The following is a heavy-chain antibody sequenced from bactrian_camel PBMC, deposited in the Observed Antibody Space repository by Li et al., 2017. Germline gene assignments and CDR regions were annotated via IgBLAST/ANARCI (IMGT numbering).Heavy chain of an antibody. Sequence: HVQLVESGGGSVQAGGSLKLSRVAAGAGYIITDCQMAWYRQAPGKEREGVAAMDIDGSTKYADAVKGRFSVYRDNAKGRLYLQMNSLKPEDTAMYYCAADWFDSDYADGGHEGGQGTQVTVS. CDR1: GAGYIITD. V-gene: IGHV3S53*01. D-gene: IGHD4*01. CDR3: AADWFDSDYADGGHE. CDR2: MDIDGST. J-gene: IGHJ4*01.